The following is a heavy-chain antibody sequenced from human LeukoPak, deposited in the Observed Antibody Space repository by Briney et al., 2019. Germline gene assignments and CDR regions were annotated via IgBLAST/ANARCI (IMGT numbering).Heavy chain of an antibody. J-gene: IGHJ4*02. CDR2: IYYSGST. D-gene: IGHD3-10*01. CDR1: GGSISSYY. V-gene: IGHV4-59*08. CDR3: ARHGFGELLWGNYFDY. Sequence: SETLSLTCTVSGGSISSYYWSWIRQPPGKGLEWIGYIYYSGSTNYNPTLKSRVTISVDTSKNQFSLKLSSVTAADTAVYYCARHGFGELLWGNYFDYWGQGTLVTVSS.